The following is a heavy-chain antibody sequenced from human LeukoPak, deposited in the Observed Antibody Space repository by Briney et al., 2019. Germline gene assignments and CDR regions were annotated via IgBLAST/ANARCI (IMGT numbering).Heavy chain of an antibody. CDR2: IWHDGSKT. D-gene: IGHD4-17*01. CDR3: ARDPATVTSHFDY. Sequence: GGSLRLSCVASGFIFSRYDMHWVRQAPGKGLEWVALIWHDGSKTHYADSVRGRFTISRDDSKSTLYVQMNSLRVEDTAVYYCARDPATVTSHFDYWGQGALVTVSS. J-gene: IGHJ4*02. V-gene: IGHV3-33*01. CDR1: GFIFSRYD.